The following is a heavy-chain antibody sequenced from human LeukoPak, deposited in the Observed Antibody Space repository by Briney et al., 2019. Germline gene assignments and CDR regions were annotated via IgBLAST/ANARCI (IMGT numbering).Heavy chain of an antibody. Sequence: SETLSLTCTVSGGSISSYYWSWIRQPAGKGLEWIGRIYTSGSTNYNPSLKSRVTISVDTSKNQFSLKLSSVTAADTAVYYCARGIVGATLGYYYYYMDVWGKGTTVTISS. CDR3: ARGIVGATLGYYYYYMDV. CDR1: GGSISSYY. D-gene: IGHD1-26*01. CDR2: IYTSGST. J-gene: IGHJ6*03. V-gene: IGHV4-4*07.